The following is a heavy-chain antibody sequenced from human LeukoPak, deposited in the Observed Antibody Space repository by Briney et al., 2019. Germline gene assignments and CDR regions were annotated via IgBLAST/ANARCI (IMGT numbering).Heavy chain of an antibody. V-gene: IGHV3-23*01. J-gene: IGHJ4*02. CDR3: AKDSPQSIAARPRHIFYYFDY. CDR2: ISGSGGST. CDR1: GFTFSSYA. D-gene: IGHD6-6*01. Sequence: GGSLRLSCAASGFTFSSYAMSWVRQAPGKGLGWVSAISGSGGSTYYADSVKGRFTISRDSSKNTLYLQMNSLRAEDTAVYYCAKDSPQSIAARPRHIFYYFDYWGQGTLVTVSS.